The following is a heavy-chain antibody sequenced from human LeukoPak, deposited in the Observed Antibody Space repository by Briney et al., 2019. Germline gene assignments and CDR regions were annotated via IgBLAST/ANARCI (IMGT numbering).Heavy chain of an antibody. V-gene: IGHV3-30*18. CDR2: ISYDGSNK. J-gene: IGHJ4*02. Sequence: GGSLRLSCAASGFTFSSYGMHWVRQAPGKGLEWVAVISYDGSNKYYADSVKGRFTISRDNSKNTLYLQMNSLRAEDTAVYYCAKGHGYFDWPYMPFDYWGQGTLVTVSS. CDR3: AKGHGYFDWPYMPFDY. CDR1: GFTFSSYG. D-gene: IGHD3-9*01.